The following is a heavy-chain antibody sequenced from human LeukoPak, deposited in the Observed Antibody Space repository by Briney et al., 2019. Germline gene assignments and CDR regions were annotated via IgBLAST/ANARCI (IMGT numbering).Heavy chain of an antibody. Sequence: GASVKVSCKASGYTFTGYYMHWVRQAPGQGLEWMGWINPNSGGTNYAQKFQGRVTMTRDTSIGTAYMELSRLRSDDTAVYYCARDGFGAAADPIDYWGQGTLVTVSS. CDR2: INPNSGGT. D-gene: IGHD6-13*01. CDR3: ARDGFGAAADPIDY. CDR1: GYTFTGYY. J-gene: IGHJ4*02. V-gene: IGHV1-2*02.